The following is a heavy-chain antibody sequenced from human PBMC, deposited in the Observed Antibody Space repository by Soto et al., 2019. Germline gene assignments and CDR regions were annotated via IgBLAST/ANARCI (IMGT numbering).Heavy chain of an antibody. CDR1: GGSFSGYY. CDR2: INHSGST. Sequence: PSETLSLTCAVYGGSFSGYYWSWIRQPPGKGLEWIGEINHSGSTNYNPSLKSRVTISVDTSKNQFSLKLSSVTAADTAVYYCARSRSFTVTTIWRDYWGQGTLVTVSS. J-gene: IGHJ4*02. CDR3: ARSRSFTVTTIWRDY. V-gene: IGHV4-34*01. D-gene: IGHD4-17*01.